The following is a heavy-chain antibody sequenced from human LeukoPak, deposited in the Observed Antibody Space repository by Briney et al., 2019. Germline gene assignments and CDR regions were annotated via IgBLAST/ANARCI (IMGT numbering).Heavy chain of an antibody. J-gene: IGHJ5*02. Sequence: SETLSLTCTVSVGSISSSSYYWGWIRQPPGKGLEWIGSIYYSGSTYYNPSLKSRVTISVDTSKNQFSLKLGSVTAADTAVYYCARGGNWFDPWGQGTLVTVSS. CDR2: IYYSGST. V-gene: IGHV4-39*01. CDR1: VGSISSSSYY. CDR3: ARGGNWFDP.